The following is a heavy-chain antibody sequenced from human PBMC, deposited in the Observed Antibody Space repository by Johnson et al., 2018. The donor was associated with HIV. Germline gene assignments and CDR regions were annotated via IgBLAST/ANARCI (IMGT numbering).Heavy chain of an antibody. Sequence: QVQLVESGGGVVQPGRSLRLSCAASGFTFSSYGMHWVRQAPGKGLEWVAVISYDGSNKYYADSVKGRFTISRDNSKNTLYLQMNSLRAGDTAVYYCARRNGDIHAFDIWGQGTMVTVSS. D-gene: IGHD2-15*01. CDR1: GFTFSSYG. V-gene: IGHV3-30*03. J-gene: IGHJ3*02. CDR2: ISYDGSNK. CDR3: ARRNGDIHAFDI.